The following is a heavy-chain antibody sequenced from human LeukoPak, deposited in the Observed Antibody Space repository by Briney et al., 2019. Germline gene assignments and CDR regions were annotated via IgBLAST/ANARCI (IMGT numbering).Heavy chain of an antibody. CDR2: IYYSGST. Sequence: SETLSLTCTVSGGSISSYYWSWIRQPPGKGLEWIGYIYYSGSTNYNPSLKSRVTISVDTSKDQFSLKLSSVTAADTAVYYCARDRDSSSWYGSGFDPWGQGTLVTVSS. D-gene: IGHD6-13*01. CDR1: GGSISSYY. V-gene: IGHV4-59*01. J-gene: IGHJ5*02. CDR3: ARDRDSSSWYGSGFDP.